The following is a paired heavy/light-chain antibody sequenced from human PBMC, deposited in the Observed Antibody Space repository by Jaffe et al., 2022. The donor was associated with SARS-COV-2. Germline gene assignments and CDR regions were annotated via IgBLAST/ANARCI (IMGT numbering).Heavy chain of an antibody. CDR1: GYTFTSYW. Sequence: EVQLVQSGAEVKKPGESLRISCKGSGYTFTSYWIAWVRQMPGKGLELMGIIYPGDSNTRYSPPFQGQVTISADKSINTAYLQWSSLKASDTAMYFCARGNSSKKLNDYWGQGTLLTVSS. CDR3: ARGNSSKKLNDY. D-gene: IGHD2-2*01. V-gene: IGHV5-51*01. CDR2: IYPGDSNT. J-gene: IGHJ4*02.
Light chain of an antibody. CDR2: DVN. CDR3: SSYTITSTLV. CDR1: SSDVGRYNY. Sequence: QSALTQPASVSGSPGQSITISCTGTSSDVGRYNYVCWYQQHPGKAPKLIIYDVNARPSGVSDRFSGSKSGNTASLTISGLQAEDEADYYCSSYTITSTLVFGEGTRLTVL. V-gene: IGLV2-14*03. J-gene: IGLJ3*02.